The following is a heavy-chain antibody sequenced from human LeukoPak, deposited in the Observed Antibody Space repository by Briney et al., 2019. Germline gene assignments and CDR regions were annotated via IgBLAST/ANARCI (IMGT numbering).Heavy chain of an antibody. Sequence: SETLSLTCAVSGGSISSGGYSWSWIRQPPGKGLEWIGYIYHSGSTYYNPSLKSRVTISVDRSKNQFSLKLSSVTAADTAVYYCARNPYGDYGYFDLWGRGTLVTVSS. V-gene: IGHV4-30-2*01. J-gene: IGHJ2*01. CDR3: ARNPYGDYGYFDL. CDR2: IYHSGST. CDR1: GGSISSGGYS. D-gene: IGHD4-17*01.